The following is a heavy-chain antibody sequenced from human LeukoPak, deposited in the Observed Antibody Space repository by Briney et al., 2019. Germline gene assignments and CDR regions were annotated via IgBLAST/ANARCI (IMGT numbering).Heavy chain of an antibody. CDR1: GGSINCGSYY. V-gene: IGHV4-61*02. D-gene: IGHD3-22*01. CDR3: ARFQYYYDSSGPLNWFDP. Sequence: SQTLSLTCTVSGGSINCGSYYWSWIRQPAGKGLEWIGRIYSTGSTNYNPSLEGRVTMSIDESKNQFPLKLSSVTAADTAVYYCARFQYYYDSSGPLNWFDPWGQGTLVTVSS. CDR2: IYSTGST. J-gene: IGHJ5*02.